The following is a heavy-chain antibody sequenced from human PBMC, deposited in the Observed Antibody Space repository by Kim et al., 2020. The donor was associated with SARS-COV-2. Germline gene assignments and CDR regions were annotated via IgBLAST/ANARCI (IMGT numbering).Heavy chain of an antibody. Sequence: ADSGKGRCTISRDNSKNTLYLQVNSLRADDTAVYYCAKSRGSGSDYGFDYWGQGTLVTVSS. J-gene: IGHJ4*02. D-gene: IGHD1-26*01. CDR3: AKSRGSGSDYGFDY. V-gene: IGHV3-23*01.